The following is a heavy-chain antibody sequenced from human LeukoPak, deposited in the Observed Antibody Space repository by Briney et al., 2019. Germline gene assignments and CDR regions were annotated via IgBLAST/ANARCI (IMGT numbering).Heavy chain of an antibody. CDR1: GFTFSSYA. CDR3: TSDGGCSGGSCYSFYMDV. D-gene: IGHD2-15*01. Sequence: PGGSLRLSCAASGFTFSSYAMGWVRQAPGKGLEWVSAISGSGGSTYYADSVKGRFTISRDNSKNTLYLQMNSLRAEDTAVYYCTSDGGCSGGSCYSFYMDVWGKGTTVTVSS. CDR2: ISGSGGST. V-gene: IGHV3-23*01. J-gene: IGHJ6*03.